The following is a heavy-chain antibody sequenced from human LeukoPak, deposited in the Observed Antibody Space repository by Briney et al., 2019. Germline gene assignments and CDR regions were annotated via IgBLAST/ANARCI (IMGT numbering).Heavy chain of an antibody. CDR3: TTDSYCSTTTCYASSNYYYGLDA. Sequence: GVALRLSCAASGFTFSNAWMTWVRQAPGKGLEWVGRIYRNAEGGTTDYAAPVKGRFTISRDDSKNTLYLQMNSLKTEDTAVYYCTTDSYCSTTTCYASSNYYYGLDAWGQGTSVTVSS. V-gene: IGHV3-15*05. CDR2: IYRNAEGGTT. D-gene: IGHD2-2*01. CDR1: GFTFSNAW. J-gene: IGHJ6*02.